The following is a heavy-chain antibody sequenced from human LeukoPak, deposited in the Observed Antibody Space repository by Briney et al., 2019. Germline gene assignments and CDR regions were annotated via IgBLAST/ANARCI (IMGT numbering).Heavy chain of an antibody. J-gene: IGHJ3*02. V-gene: IGHV4-59*01. CDR3: ARGLYPDDAFDI. CDR1: GGSISSCN. Sequence: SETLSLTCTVSGGSISSCNWSWFRQPPGKGLEWIAYIFYSGSTNYNPSLKSRVTISVDTSKNQFSLKLTSVTAADTAVYYCARGLYPDDAFDIWGQGTMVTVS. CDR2: IFYSGST. D-gene: IGHD3-16*02.